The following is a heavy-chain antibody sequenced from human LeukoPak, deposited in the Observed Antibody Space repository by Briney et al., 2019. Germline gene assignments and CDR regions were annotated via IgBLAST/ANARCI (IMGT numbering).Heavy chain of an antibody. CDR3: ARDIVAAGLFFDY. D-gene: IGHD6-13*01. CDR1: VFTFSDYY. J-gene: IGHJ4*02. CDR2: ICGSGGDI. Sequence: GGSLRLSCAASVFTFSDYYMGWIRQAPRKGLEWLSYICGSGGDIHYADSVKGRFTISRDNAKSSLYLQMNSLRAEDTAVYYCARDIVAAGLFFDYWGQGTLVTVSS. V-gene: IGHV3-11*04.